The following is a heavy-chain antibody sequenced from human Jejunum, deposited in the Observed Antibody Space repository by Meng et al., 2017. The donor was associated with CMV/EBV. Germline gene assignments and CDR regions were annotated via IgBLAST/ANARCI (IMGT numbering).Heavy chain of an antibody. CDR1: GFTFRTYS. V-gene: IGHV3-23*01. CDR3: AKDENSNYVRWFDP. CDR2: ISSSGGST. Sequence: SGFTFRTYSMNWVRQVPGKGLEWVSAISSSGGSTYYADSVKGRFTISRENSKSTLYLQLNSLSAGDTAVYYCAKDENSNYVRWFDPWGQGTLVTVSS. J-gene: IGHJ5*02. D-gene: IGHD1-7*01.